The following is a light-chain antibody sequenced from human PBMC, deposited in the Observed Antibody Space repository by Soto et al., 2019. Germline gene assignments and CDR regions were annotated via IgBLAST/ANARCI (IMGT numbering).Light chain of an antibody. V-gene: IGKV3-20*01. CDR3: QQYGSSPWT. J-gene: IGKJ1*01. Sequence: EVVLTQSPGTLSLSPGERVTLSCRASQSVSSTYLAWYQQKPGQAPRLLIYGVSSRATGIPDRFRGSGSGTDFTLTISRLEPEDFAVYYCQQYGSSPWTFGQGTKVEIK. CDR1: QSVSSTY. CDR2: GVS.